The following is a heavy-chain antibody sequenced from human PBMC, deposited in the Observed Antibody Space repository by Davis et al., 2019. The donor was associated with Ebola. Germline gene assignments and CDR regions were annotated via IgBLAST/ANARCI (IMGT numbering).Heavy chain of an antibody. CDR3: ARETSMVVD. Sequence: GESLKISCAASGFPFRDYYMSWIRQAPGKGLEWLSYISVCSGTIEYADSVKGRFTISRDNAKNLLYLQMNSLRAEDTAVYYCARETSMVVDWGQGTLVTVSS. J-gene: IGHJ4*02. CDR1: GFPFRDYY. D-gene: IGHD5-18*01. CDR2: ISVCSGTI. V-gene: IGHV3-11*01.